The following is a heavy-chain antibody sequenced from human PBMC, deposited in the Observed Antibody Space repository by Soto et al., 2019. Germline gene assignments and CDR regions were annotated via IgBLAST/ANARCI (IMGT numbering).Heavy chain of an antibody. CDR3: ARDSGGLRLGESSLYGEKDSFDV. Sequence: PSETLSLTCGGSYVSFSGYYWSWIRQPPGKGLEWIGEINYSGSTKFNPSLKSRVTLSIDTSKDQFSLRLSSVTAADTAVYYCARDSGGLRLGESSLYGEKDSFDVWDQGTLVTVSS. CDR1: YVSFSGYY. V-gene: IGHV4-34*01. J-gene: IGHJ3*01. CDR2: INYSGST. D-gene: IGHD3-16*02.